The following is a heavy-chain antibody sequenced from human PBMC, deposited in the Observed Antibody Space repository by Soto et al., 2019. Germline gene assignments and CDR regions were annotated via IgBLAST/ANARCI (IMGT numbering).Heavy chain of an antibody. D-gene: IGHD6-6*01. V-gene: IGHV4-38-2*01. Sequence: XETLSLTCGVSGDSLTSGYHWGWIRQPPGKGLEWIGTIYHSGTTYYNPSLMSRVTMSVDTSKNQFSLKVTSATAADTAVYFCVRVYGRSSCFFDSWGQGTLVTVS. CDR2: IYHSGTT. CDR3: VRVYGRSSCFFDS. CDR1: GDSLTSGYH. J-gene: IGHJ4*02.